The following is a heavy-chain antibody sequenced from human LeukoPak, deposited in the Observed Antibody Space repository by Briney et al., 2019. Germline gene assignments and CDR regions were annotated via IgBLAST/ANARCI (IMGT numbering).Heavy chain of an antibody. Sequence: GGSLRLSCAASGFTFSSYGMHWVRQAPGKGLEWVSVIYSDSNTYYADSVKGRFTISRDNSKNTLYLQMNSLRAEDTAVYHCARHSSSVPYYYHGLDVWGQGTTVTVSS. CDR1: GFTFSSYG. D-gene: IGHD6-6*01. V-gene: IGHV3-NL1*01. CDR3: ARHSSSVPYYYHGLDV. J-gene: IGHJ6*02. CDR2: IYSDSNT.